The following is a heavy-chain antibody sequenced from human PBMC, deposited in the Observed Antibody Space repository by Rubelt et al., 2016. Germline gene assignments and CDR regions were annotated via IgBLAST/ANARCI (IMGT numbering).Heavy chain of an antibody. CDR1: GYTFTSYA. J-gene: IGHJ3*02. D-gene: IGHD3-9*01. Sequence: QVQLVQSGAEVKKPGASVKVSCKASGYTFTSYAMHWVRQAPGQRLEWMGWINAGNGNTKYSQKFQGRVTITRDTSISTAYMELSRLRSDDTAVYYCARGAGGRYFDWYDAFDIWGQGTMVTVSS. V-gene: IGHV1-3*01. CDR3: ARGAGGRYFDWYDAFDI. CDR2: INAGNGNT.